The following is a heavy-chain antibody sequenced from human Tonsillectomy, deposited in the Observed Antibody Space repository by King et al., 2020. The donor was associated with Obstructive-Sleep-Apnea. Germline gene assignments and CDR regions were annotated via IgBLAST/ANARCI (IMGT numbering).Heavy chain of an antibody. CDR3: ARDYFYDFWSGFYGEGNIYGMDV. CDR1: NGSISSYY. D-gene: IGHD3-3*01. J-gene: IGHJ6*02. Sequence: QLQESGPGLVKPSETLSLTCTVSNGSISSYYWSWIRQPPGKGLEWIGYIYYSGSTNYNPSLKSRVTISVDTSKNQVSLKLSSVTAAGTAVYYCARDYFYDFWSGFYGEGNIYGMDVWGQGTTVTVSS. CDR2: IYYSGST. V-gene: IGHV4-59*01.